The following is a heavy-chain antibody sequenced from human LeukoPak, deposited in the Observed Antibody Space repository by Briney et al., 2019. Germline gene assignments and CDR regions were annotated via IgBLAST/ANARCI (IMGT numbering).Heavy chain of an antibody. CDR1: GFIFSSYS. D-gene: IGHD3-9*01. J-gene: IGHJ4*02. CDR3: ARDDILTGYPTPFDY. Sequence: GGSLRLSCAASGFIFSSYSMNWVRQAPGKGLEWVSYISSGSSTIYYADSVKGRFTISRDNAKNSLYLQMNSLRAEDTAVYYCARDDILTGYPTPFDYWGQGTLVTVSS. CDR2: ISSGSSTI. V-gene: IGHV3-48*04.